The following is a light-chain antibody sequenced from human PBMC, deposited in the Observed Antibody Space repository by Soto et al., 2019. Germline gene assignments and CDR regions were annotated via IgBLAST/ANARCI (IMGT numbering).Light chain of an antibody. J-gene: IGLJ3*02. CDR1: SSDIGRFNY. CDR2: EVS. Sequence: QSVLTQPASVSGSPGQSITISCTGTSSDIGRFNYVSWYQQHPGKVPKLMIYEVSNRPSGVSNRFSGSQSGNTASLTISGLQAEDEADYYCSSHTSSNTQVFGGGTKLTVL. CDR3: SSHTSSNTQV. V-gene: IGLV2-14*01.